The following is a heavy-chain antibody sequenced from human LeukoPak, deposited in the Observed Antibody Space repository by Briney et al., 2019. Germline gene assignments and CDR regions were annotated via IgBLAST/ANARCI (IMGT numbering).Heavy chain of an antibody. J-gene: IGHJ4*02. D-gene: IGHD3-3*01. CDR2: ISSSSSYI. CDR1: GFTFSSYS. Sequence: KPGGSLRLSCAASGFTFSSYSMNWVRQAPGKGLEWVSSISSSSSYIYYADSVKGRFTISRVNAKNSLYLQMNSLRAEDTAVYYCAREGTDTIFGVVMENYFDYWGQGTLVTVSS. V-gene: IGHV3-21*01. CDR3: AREGTDTIFGVVMENYFDY.